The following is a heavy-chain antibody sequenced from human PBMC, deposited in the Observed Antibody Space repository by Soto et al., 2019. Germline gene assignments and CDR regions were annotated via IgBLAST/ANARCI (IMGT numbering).Heavy chain of an antibody. CDR1: GFTFSSYA. CDR2: ISYDGSNK. J-gene: IGHJ4*02. Sequence: QVQMVESGGGVVQPGRSLRLSCAASGFTFSSYAMHWVRQAPGKGLEWVAVISYDGSNKYYADAVKGRFTISRDNSKNTLYLKMIRLRAEYTAVYYCARDGLLVYFDYWGQGTLVTVSS. D-gene: IGHD3-22*01. CDR3: ARDGLLVYFDY. V-gene: IGHV3-30-3*01.